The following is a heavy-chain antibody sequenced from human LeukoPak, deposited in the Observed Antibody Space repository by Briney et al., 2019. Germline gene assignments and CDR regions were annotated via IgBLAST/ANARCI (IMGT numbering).Heavy chain of an antibody. J-gene: IGHJ4*02. CDR2: INTYSGAT. D-gene: IGHD6-6*01. V-gene: IGHV1-2*02. Sequence: ASVKVSCKASGYTFSANHIHWVRQAPRQELEWLGWINTYSGATSYAQKFQDRVTITRETSISTAYMELTRLTSDDTAVYYCAREASGTDYWGQGTLVTVSS. CDR1: GYTFSANH. CDR3: AREASGTDY.